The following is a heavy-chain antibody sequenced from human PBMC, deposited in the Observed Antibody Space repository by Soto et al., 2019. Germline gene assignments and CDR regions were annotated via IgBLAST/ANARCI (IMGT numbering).Heavy chain of an antibody. V-gene: IGHV4-34*01. D-gene: IGHD2-8*02. Sequence: SEALSLTCAVYGGSFSGYYWTWIRQPPGTGLEWIGEINHSGSTNYNPSLKSRVTISVDTSKNQFSLKLTSVTAADTAVYYCARDKITGLFDYWGQGTLVTIS. CDR1: GGSFSGYY. CDR3: ARDKITGLFDY. CDR2: INHSGST. J-gene: IGHJ4*02.